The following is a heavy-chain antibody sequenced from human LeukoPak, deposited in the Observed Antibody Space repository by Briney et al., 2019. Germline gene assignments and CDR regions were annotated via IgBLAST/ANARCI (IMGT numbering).Heavy chain of an antibody. CDR1: GFTFSDYY. Sequence: GGSLRLSCAASGFTFSDYYMSWIRQAPGKGLEWVSYISSSGSTIYYADSVKGRFTISRGNAKNSLYLQMNSLRAEDTAVYYCAREAPIAVAVYFDYWGQGTLVTVSS. D-gene: IGHD6-19*01. CDR3: AREAPIAVAVYFDY. J-gene: IGHJ4*02. V-gene: IGHV3-11*01. CDR2: ISSSGSTI.